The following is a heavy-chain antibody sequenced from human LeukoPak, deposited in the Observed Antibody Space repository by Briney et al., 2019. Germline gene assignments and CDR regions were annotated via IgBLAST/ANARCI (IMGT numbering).Heavy chain of an antibody. J-gene: IGHJ4*02. CDR3: AREGRKWLLPYFDY. CDR1: GFTFSSYA. CDR2: ISYDGSNK. V-gene: IGHV3-30*04. D-gene: IGHD3-22*01. Sequence: GGSLRLSCAASGFTFSSYAMHWVRQAPGKGLEWVAVISYDGSNKYYADSVKGRFTISRDNAKNSLYLQMNSLRAEDTAVYYCAREGRKWLLPYFDYWGQGTLVTVSS.